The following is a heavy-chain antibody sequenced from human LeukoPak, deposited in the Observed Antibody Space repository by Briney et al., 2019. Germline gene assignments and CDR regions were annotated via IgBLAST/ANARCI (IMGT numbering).Heavy chain of an antibody. Sequence: ASVKVSCKASGYTLTSYDINWVRQATGQGLEWMGWMNPNSGNTGYAQKFQGRVTMTRNTSISTAYMELSSLRSEDTAVYYCARADLWFGDRYYYYYYGMDVWGQGTTVTVSS. CDR3: ARADLWFGDRYYYYYYGMDV. V-gene: IGHV1-8*01. D-gene: IGHD3-10*01. CDR2: MNPNSGNT. CDR1: GYTLTSYD. J-gene: IGHJ6*02.